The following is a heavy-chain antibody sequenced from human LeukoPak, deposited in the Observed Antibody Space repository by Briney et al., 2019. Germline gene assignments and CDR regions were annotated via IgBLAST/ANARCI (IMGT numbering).Heavy chain of an antibody. Sequence: GGSLRLSCVASGFIFRNYWMTWVRQAPGKGLEWVANIKPDGSDENHVDSVKGRFTIFRDNAKNSLFLQMNSLRAEDTAVYYCAKATQWLVQGYYYYMDVWGKGTTVTVSS. J-gene: IGHJ6*03. CDR2: IKPDGSDE. V-gene: IGHV3-7*01. CDR3: AKATQWLVQGYYYYMDV. CDR1: GFIFRNYW. D-gene: IGHD6-19*01.